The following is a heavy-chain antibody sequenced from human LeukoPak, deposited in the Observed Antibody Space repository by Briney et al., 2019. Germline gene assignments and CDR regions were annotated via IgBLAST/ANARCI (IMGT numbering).Heavy chain of an antibody. Sequence: GGALRLSCAASGFTFSSSAMSWVRQAPGKGLEWVSAFSNNGGYTYYADSVQGRFTISRDNSKSTLCLQMNSLRAEDTAVYYCAKQLGYCSDGSCYFPYWGQGTLVTVSS. CDR2: FSNNGGYT. V-gene: IGHV3-23*01. CDR3: AKQLGYCSDGSCYFPY. D-gene: IGHD2-15*01. J-gene: IGHJ4*02. CDR1: GFTFSSSA.